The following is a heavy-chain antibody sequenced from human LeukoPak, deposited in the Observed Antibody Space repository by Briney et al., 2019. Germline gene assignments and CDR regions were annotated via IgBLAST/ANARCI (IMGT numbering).Heavy chain of an antibody. V-gene: IGHV4-34*01. CDR3: ARGYMVRGVQPRRGRQDAFDI. J-gene: IGHJ3*02. CDR2: INHSGST. D-gene: IGHD3-10*01. Sequence: SETLSLTCAVYGGSFSGYYWSWIRQPPGRGLEWIGEINHSGSTNYNPSLKSRVTISVDTSKNQFSLKLSSVTAADTAVYYCARGYMVRGVQPRRGRQDAFDIWGQGTMVTVSS. CDR1: GGSFSGYY.